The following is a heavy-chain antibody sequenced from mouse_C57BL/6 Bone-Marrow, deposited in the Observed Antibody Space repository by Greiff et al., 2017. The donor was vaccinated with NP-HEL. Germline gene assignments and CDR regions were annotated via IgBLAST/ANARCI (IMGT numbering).Heavy chain of an antibody. CDR1: GYAFTNYL. J-gene: IGHJ3*01. CDR3: AREGTQAQTRGAWFAY. D-gene: IGHD3-2*01. Sequence: QVQLQQSGAELVRPGTSVKVSCKASGYAFTNYLIEWVKQRPGQGLEWIGVINPGSGGTNYNEKFKGKATLTADKSSSTAYMQLSSLTSEDSAVYFCAREGTQAQTRGAWFAYWGQGTLVTVSA. V-gene: IGHV1-54*01. CDR2: INPGSGGT.